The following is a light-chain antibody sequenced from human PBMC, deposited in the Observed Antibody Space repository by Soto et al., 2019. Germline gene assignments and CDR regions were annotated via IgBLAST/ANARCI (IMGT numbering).Light chain of an antibody. V-gene: IGKV1-9*01. CDR1: QAISSH. CDR3: QQLNSYPLT. J-gene: IGKJ3*01. Sequence: DIQLTQSPSFLSASVGGRVTITCRASQAISSHLAWYQQKPGKAPNLLIYGASTLQSGVPSRFSGSGSGTQFTLTISSLPPEDFATYYCQQLNSYPLTFGPGTTVDI. CDR2: GAS.